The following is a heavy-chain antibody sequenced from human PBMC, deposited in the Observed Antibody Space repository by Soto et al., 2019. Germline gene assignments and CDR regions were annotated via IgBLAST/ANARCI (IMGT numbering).Heavy chain of an antibody. CDR3: AKEGQRKLVHGGKAFDI. CDR1: GFTFSSYS. D-gene: IGHD6-13*01. V-gene: IGHV3-23*01. J-gene: IGHJ3*02. CDR2: ISGSGGSK. Sequence: EVQLLESGGGLVQPGGSLRLSCAASGFTFSSYSMRWVRQAPGKGLEWVSAISGSGGSKYYADSVKGRCTISRDNAKNTLYLQMKRLRAEDTAVYYCAKEGQRKLVHGGKAFDIWGEGTMVTVSS.